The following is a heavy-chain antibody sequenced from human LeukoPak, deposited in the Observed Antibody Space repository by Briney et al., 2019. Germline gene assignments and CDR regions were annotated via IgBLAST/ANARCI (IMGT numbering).Heavy chain of an antibody. V-gene: IGHV4-59*01. Sequence: SETLSLTCTVSGGSISSYYWSWIRQPPGKGLEWIGYIYYIGSTNYNPSLNSRVTISVDTSKNQFSLKLSSVTAADTAVYYCARGYDYGDYGLDYWGQGTLVTVSS. CDR1: GGSISSYY. J-gene: IGHJ4*02. D-gene: IGHD4-17*01. CDR3: ARGYDYGDYGLDY. CDR2: IYYIGST.